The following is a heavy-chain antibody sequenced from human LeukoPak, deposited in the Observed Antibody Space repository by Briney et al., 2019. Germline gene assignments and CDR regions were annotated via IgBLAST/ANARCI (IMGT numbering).Heavy chain of an antibody. J-gene: IGHJ4*02. Sequence: GGSLRLSCAASGFTFSSYSMNWVRQAPGKGLEWVSSISSSSYIYYADSVKGRFTISRDNAKNSLYLQMNSLRAEDTAVYYCAKASGLLWFGEAINYWGQGTLVTVSS. CDR1: GFTFSSYS. V-gene: IGHV3-21*01. CDR3: AKASGLLWFGEAINY. CDR2: ISSSSYI. D-gene: IGHD3-10*01.